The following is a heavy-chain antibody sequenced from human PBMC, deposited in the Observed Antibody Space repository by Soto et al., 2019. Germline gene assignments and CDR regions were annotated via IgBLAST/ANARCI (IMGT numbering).Heavy chain of an antibody. Sequence: SETLSLTCAVSGGSISSGGYSWSWIRQPPGKGLEWIGYIYHSGSTYYNPSLKSRVTISVDRSKNQFSLKLSSVTAADTAVYYCARSYCSGGSCYQTFDYWGQGTLVTVS. CDR2: IYHSGST. D-gene: IGHD2-15*01. CDR1: GGSISSGGYS. V-gene: IGHV4-30-2*01. J-gene: IGHJ4*02. CDR3: ARSYCSGGSCYQTFDY.